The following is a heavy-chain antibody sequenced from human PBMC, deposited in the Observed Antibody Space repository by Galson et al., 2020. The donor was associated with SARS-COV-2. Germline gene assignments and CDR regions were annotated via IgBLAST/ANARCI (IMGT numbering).Heavy chain of an antibody. CDR1: GFTFNNYG. V-gene: IGHV3-33*01. CDR3: ARREEDSKRGGREH. CDR2: IFYDGNYK. D-gene: IGHD3-16*01. J-gene: IGHJ4*02. Sequence: GESLKISCAASGFTFNNYGMHWVRQAPGKGLEWVAVIFYDGNYKYYGDSVKGRFTISRDNSKNTVYLQMNSLTAEDTAVYYCARREEDSKRGGREHWGQGILVTVSS.